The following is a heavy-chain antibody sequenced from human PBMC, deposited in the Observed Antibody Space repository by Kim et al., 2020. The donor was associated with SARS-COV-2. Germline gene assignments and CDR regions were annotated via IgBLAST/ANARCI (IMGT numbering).Heavy chain of an antibody. D-gene: IGHD6-6*01. CDR3: ARMEYSSSSEPLSYGMDV. Sequence: SGPTLVNPTETLTLTCTVSGFSLSNAKMGVSWIRQPPGKALECLAHIFSNDEKSYSTSLKSRLTISKDTSKSQVVLTMINMDPVDTATYYCARMEYSSSSEPLSYGMDVWGQGTTVTVSS. V-gene: IGHV2-26*01. CDR2: IFSNDEK. J-gene: IGHJ6*02. CDR1: GFSLSNAKMG.